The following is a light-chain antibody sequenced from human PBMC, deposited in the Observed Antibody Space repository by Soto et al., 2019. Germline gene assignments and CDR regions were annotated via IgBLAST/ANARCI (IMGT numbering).Light chain of an antibody. CDR2: SNN. Sequence: QSVLTQPPSTSGTPGQRVTISCSGSSSNIGRNTVNWYQHLPGSAPKLLIYSNNQRPPGVPDRFSGSKSGTSASLAVSGLQSEDEADYYCAAWDDSLSGYVFGTGTKLTVL. CDR1: SSNIGRNT. J-gene: IGLJ1*01. CDR3: AAWDDSLSGYV. V-gene: IGLV1-44*01.